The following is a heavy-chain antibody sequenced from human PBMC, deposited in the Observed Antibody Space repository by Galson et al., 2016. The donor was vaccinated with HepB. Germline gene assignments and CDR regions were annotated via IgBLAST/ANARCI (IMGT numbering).Heavy chain of an antibody. CDR2: FYTSDSI. V-gene: IGHV4-61*02. Sequence: TLSLTCTVSGGSIKSGSYYWSWIRQPAGKGLEWIGRFYTSDSINHNPSLESRVTMSVDPSKNQFSLRLSSVTAADTAVYYCASLTYSDFWSGYPYSHYYTDVWGKGIAVTVSS. CDR1: GGSIKSGSYY. D-gene: IGHD3-3*01. CDR3: ASLTYSDFWSGYPYSHYYTDV. J-gene: IGHJ6*03.